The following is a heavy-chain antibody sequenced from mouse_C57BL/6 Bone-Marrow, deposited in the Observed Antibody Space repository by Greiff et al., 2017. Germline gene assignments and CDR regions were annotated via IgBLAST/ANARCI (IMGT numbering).Heavy chain of an antibody. V-gene: IGHV1-64*01. Sequence: QVQLQQPGAELVKPGASVKLSCKASGYTFTSYWMHWVKQRPGQGLEWIGMIHPNSGSTNYNEKFKSKATQTVDKSSSTAYMQLRSLTSEDSAVYYCARRWLLPYYYAMDYWGQGTAVTVSS. CDR1: GYTFTSYW. CDR2: IHPNSGST. J-gene: IGHJ4*01. CDR3: ARRWLLPYYYAMDY. D-gene: IGHD2-3*01.